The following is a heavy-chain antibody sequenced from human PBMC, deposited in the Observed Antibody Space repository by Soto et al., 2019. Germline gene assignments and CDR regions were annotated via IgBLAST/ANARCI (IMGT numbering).Heavy chain of an antibody. CDR1: GFTFSSYG. CDR2: IWYDGSNK. J-gene: IGHJ4*02. D-gene: IGHD6-19*01. CDR3: ARDTQGLVALDY. V-gene: IGHV3-33*01. Sequence: QVQLVESGGGVVQPGRSLRLSCAASGFTFSSYGMHWVRQAPGKGLEWVAVIWYDGSNKYYEDSVKGRFTISRDNSKNTTYLQMNSLRAEDTAVYSCARDTQGLVALDYWGQGTLVSVSS.